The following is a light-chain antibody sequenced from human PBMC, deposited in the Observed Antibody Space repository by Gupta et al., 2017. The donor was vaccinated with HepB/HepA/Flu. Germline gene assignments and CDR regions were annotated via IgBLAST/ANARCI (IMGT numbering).Light chain of an antibody. J-gene: IGKJ1*01. CDR1: QSISNW. CDR3: QQYSDYSWT. V-gene: IGKV1-5*03. Sequence: DSQKTQVHSILSATVGDRVTITCRATQSISNWLAWYQQKPGKAPKVLIYKASNLEIGVPSRFSGSGSGTEFTLTISSLQPDDFATYYCQQYSDYSWTFGQGTKVEI. CDR2: KAS.